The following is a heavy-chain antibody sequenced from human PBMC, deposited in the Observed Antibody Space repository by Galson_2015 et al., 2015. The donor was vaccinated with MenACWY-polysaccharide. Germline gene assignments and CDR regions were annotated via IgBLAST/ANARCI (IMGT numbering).Heavy chain of an antibody. CDR1: GFTFNSYA. Sequence: SLRLSCAASGFTFNSYAMHWVRQAPGKGREWVAVISYDETNKYYADSVKGRFTISRDNSKNTLYLQMNSLRAEDAAVYYCARDYCSRTSCYGLDVWGQGTTVIVSS. J-gene: IGHJ6*02. CDR2: ISYDETNK. D-gene: IGHD2-2*01. V-gene: IGHV3-30-3*01. CDR3: ARDYCSRTSCYGLDV.